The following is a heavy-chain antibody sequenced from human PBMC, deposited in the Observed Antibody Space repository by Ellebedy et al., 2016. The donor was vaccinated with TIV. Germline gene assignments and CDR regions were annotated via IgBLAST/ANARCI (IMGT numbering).Heavy chain of an antibody. V-gene: IGHV1-18*01. CDR3: ARDRYIKRIAWFDP. CDR2: VSGKDGET. J-gene: IGHJ5*02. CDR1: GYTFASYG. D-gene: IGHD2-2*02. Sequence: AASVKVSCKASGYTFASYGVSWVRQARGQGLEWIGWVSGKDGETNYGQKFEGRVTMTTDASTSTAYMDLRSLRSDDTAVYYCARDRYIKRIAWFDPWGQGTLVTVSS.